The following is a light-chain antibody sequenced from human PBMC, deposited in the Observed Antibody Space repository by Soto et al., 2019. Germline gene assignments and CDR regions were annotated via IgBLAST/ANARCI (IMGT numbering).Light chain of an antibody. CDR3: QQYGSSSS. CDR2: GAS. J-gene: IGKJ2*01. Sequence: EIVLMQSPGTLSLSPGERATLSCRASQNISSNNLAWYQQKPGQAPRLLIYGASSRATGTPDRFSGSGSGTDFTLTITRLEPEDFAVFYCQQYGSSSSFGQGTTLEI. CDR1: QNISSNN. V-gene: IGKV3-20*01.